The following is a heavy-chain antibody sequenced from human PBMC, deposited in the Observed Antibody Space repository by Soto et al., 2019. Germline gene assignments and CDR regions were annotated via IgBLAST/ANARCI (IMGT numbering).Heavy chain of an antibody. D-gene: IGHD6-13*01. CDR1: GGSFSGYY. CDR2: INHSGST. V-gene: IGHV4-34*01. J-gene: IGHJ6*02. Sequence: SETLSLTCAVYGGSFSGYYLSWIRQPPGKGLEWIGEINHSGSTNYNPSLKSRVTISVDTSKNQFSLKLSSVTAADTAVYYCAKELGSSSWYEKLGMDVWGQGTTVTVSS. CDR3: AKELGSSSWYEKLGMDV.